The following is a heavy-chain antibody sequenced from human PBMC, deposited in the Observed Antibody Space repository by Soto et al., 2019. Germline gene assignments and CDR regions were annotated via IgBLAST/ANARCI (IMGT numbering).Heavy chain of an antibody. J-gene: IGHJ4*02. CDR3: SHRHSASSLFDY. CDR1: GFSLTTSGVG. V-gene: IGHV2-5*01. D-gene: IGHD6-6*01. CDR2: IYWNGDK. Sequence: QITLKESGPTLVKPTQTLTLTCTFSGFSLTTSGVGVGWIRQSPGKALQWLALIYWNGDKHYNPSLKTRLTITEEASKHQVVPTLNNIDPVDAATYYYSHRHSASSLFDYWCQGTLVTASS.